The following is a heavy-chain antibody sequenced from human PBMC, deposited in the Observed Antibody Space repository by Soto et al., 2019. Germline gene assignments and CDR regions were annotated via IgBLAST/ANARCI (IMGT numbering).Heavy chain of an antibody. Sequence: SENLSLTCSVSAGSLRVSTSNLHWNWIRQSPSTALEWIGSIYYSGATNYNPSLESRLTISVDTSKNQFSLNLSSVTAADSAVYYCARAMGDWGTYYYYYGFDGWGQGTTVTVSS. D-gene: IGHD3-16*01. J-gene: IGHJ6*02. CDR2: IYYSGAT. V-gene: IGHV4-61*01. CDR3: ARAMGDWGTYYYYYGFDG. CDR1: AGSLRVSTSNLH.